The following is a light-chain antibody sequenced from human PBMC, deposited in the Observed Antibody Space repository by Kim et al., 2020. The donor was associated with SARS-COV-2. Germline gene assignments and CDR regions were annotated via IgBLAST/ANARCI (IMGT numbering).Light chain of an antibody. Sequence: APVGDTVTIPCRASQGIRDDLGWYQQRPGKAPKLLIYSASSLQSGVPSRFSGSGSGTDFTLTITSLQPEDFATYFCLQNYDFPYAFGQGTKLEIK. CDR1: QGIRDD. CDR3: LQNYDFPYA. V-gene: IGKV1-6*02. CDR2: SAS. J-gene: IGKJ2*01.